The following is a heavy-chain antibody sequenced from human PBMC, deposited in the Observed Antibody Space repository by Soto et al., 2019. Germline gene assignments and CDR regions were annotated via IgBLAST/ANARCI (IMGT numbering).Heavy chain of an antibody. V-gene: IGHV3-33*01. J-gene: IGHJ4*02. CDR3: AASDIGELLDY. CDR1: GFTFSSYG. Sequence: GSLRLSCAASGFTFSSYGMHWVRQAPGKGLEWVAVIWYDGSNKYYADSVKGRFTISRDNSKNTLYLQMNSLRAEDTAVYYCAASDIGELLDYWGQGSLVTGSS. D-gene: IGHD1-26*01. CDR2: IWYDGSNK.